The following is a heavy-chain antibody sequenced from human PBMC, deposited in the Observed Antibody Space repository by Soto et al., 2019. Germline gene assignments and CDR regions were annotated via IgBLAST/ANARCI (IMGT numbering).Heavy chain of an antibody. V-gene: IGHV4-34*01. CDR3: VRGAYSSSWESYYYYGMDV. CDR1: GGSFSGYI. CDR2: INHSGST. D-gene: IGHD6-13*01. Sequence: SETLSLTCDVYGGSFSGYIWTWIRQTPGKGLQWIGYINHSGSTNYNPSLKSRVTISVDTSKNQFSLKLSSVTAADTAVYYCVRGAYSSSWESYYYYGMDVWGQGTTVTVSS. J-gene: IGHJ6*02.